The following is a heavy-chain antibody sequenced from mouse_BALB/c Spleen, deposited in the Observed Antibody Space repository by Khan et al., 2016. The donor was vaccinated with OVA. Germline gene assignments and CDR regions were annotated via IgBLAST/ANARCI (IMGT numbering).Heavy chain of an antibody. V-gene: IGHV9-3-1*01. CDR3: ARPPYFSYTLDY. D-gene: IGHD2-10*01. CDR2: INTYTGEP. CDR1: GYTFTNSG. J-gene: IGHJ4*01. Sequence: QVQLKQSGPELKKPGETVKISCKASGYTFTNSGMNWVKQSPGKALKWMGWINTYTGEPTYADDFKGRFAFSLETSASIAYLQINNHKNEDTATYFCARPPYFSYTLDYWGQGTSVTVSS.